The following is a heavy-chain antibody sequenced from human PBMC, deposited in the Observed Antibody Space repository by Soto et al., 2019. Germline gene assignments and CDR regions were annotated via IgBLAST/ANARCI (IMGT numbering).Heavy chain of an antibody. CDR3: ARYPYGDNDPPYGMDV. J-gene: IGHJ6*02. Sequence: SETLSLTCAVYGGSFSGYYWSWIRQPPGKGLEWIGEINHSGSTNYNPSLKSRVTISVDTSKNQFSLKLSSVTAADTPVYYCARYPYGDNDPPYGMDVWGQGTTVTVSS. CDR2: INHSGST. V-gene: IGHV4-34*01. CDR1: GGSFSGYY. D-gene: IGHD4-17*01.